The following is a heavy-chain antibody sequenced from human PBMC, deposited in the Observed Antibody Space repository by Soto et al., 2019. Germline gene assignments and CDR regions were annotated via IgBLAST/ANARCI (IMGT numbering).Heavy chain of an antibody. D-gene: IGHD5-18*01. J-gene: IGHJ4*02. CDR1: GFTFSSYA. CDR3: AKALGYSYGYAVEY. CDR2: ISGTGDST. Sequence: EVPLLESGGGFVQPGGSLRLSCTASGFTFSSYAMSWVRQAPGKGLEWVSTISGTGDSTYYADSVKGRFTISRDNSKNTLYLQMSSLRAEDTAVYYCAKALGYSYGYAVEYWGQGTLVTVSS. V-gene: IGHV3-23*01.